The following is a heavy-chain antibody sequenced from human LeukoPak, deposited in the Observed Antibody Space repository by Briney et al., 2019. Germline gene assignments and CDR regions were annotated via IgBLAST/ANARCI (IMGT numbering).Heavy chain of an antibody. CDR2: IYYSGYT. J-gene: IGHJ6*03. Sequence: PSETLSLTCTVSGGSISSYYWSWIRQPPGKGLEWIGYIYYSGYTNYNPSLKSRVTISVDTSKNQFSLKLSSVTAADTAVYYCARDLRRTLPEESYYMDVWGKGTTVTISS. V-gene: IGHV4-59*12. D-gene: IGHD2-2*01. CDR1: GGSISSYY. CDR3: ARDLRRTLPEESYYMDV.